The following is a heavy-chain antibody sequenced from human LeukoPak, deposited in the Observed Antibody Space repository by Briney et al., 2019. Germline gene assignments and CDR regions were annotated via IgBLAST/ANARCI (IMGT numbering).Heavy chain of an antibody. Sequence: SVKVSCKASGGTFSSYAISWVRQAPGQGLEWMGGIIPIFGTANYAQKFQGRVTITTDEPTSTAYIELSSLRSEDTAVYYCARGEVLRFLEWLPNWFDPWGQGTLVTVSS. J-gene: IGHJ5*02. CDR3: ARGEVLRFLEWLPNWFDP. CDR1: GGTFSSYA. CDR2: IIPIFGTA. D-gene: IGHD3-3*01. V-gene: IGHV1-69*05.